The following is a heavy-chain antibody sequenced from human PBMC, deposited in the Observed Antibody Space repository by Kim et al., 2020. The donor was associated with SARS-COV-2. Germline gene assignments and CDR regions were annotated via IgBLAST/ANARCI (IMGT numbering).Heavy chain of an antibody. Sequence: SQTLSLTCVISVVSVSTNGVGWNWIRQTPSRGLEWLGRTYYRSKWTTDYADSVKSRSTITRDTSNNQFSLHLNFVTPEDTAVYYCARFLGVYSPIDSWGQ. CDR2: TYYRSKWTT. J-gene: IGHJ4*02. CDR3: ARFLGVYSPIDS. V-gene: IGHV6-1*01. D-gene: IGHD2-15*01. CDR1: VVSVSTNGVG.